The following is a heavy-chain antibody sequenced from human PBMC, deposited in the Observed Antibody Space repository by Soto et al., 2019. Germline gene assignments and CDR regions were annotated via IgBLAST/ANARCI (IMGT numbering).Heavy chain of an antibody. D-gene: IGHD3-10*01. Sequence: SETLALSCTVSSGSVSSGGYYWSWIRQHPGKGLEWIGYIYYSGSTYYNPSLKSRVTISVDTSKNQFSLKLSSVTAADTAVYYCARGAYGTLDYWGQGTLVTVSS. CDR2: IYYSGST. J-gene: IGHJ4*02. CDR3: ARGAYGTLDY. V-gene: IGHV4-31*03. CDR1: SGSVSSGGYY.